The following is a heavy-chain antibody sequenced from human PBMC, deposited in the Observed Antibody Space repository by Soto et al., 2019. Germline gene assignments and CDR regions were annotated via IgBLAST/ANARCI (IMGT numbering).Heavy chain of an antibody. CDR2: IYYSGRT. CDR1: GESISSSSYY. V-gene: IGHV4-39*01. Sequence: SETLSRTCIVSGESISSSSYYWGWIRQPPGKGLEWIWSIYYSGRTYYNPSFKSRVTISIDTSKNQFSLKLSSVTATDTAVYYCARQRTTVVTQAYFDHWGQGALVTVSS. D-gene: IGHD2-21*02. CDR3: ARQRTTVVTQAYFDH. J-gene: IGHJ4*02.